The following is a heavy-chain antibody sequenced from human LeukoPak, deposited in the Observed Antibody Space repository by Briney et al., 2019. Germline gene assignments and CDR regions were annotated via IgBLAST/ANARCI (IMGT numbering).Heavy chain of an antibody. Sequence: ASVKVSCKASGYTFTSNYMHWVRQAPKQGLEWMGIINPSGGSTSYAQKFQGRVTMTRDTSTSTVYMELSSLRSEDMAVYYCAIEGSSVHNRNIDYWGQGPLFTVSS. D-gene: IGHD6-19*01. CDR3: AIEGSSVHNRNIDY. CDR1: GYTFTSNY. CDR2: INPSGGST. J-gene: IGHJ4*02. V-gene: IGHV1-46*01.